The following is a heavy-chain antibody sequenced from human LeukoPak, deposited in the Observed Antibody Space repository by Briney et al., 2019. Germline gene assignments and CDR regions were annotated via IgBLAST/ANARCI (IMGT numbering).Heavy chain of an antibody. CDR3: AKDGNWARFEN. J-gene: IGHJ4*02. CDR2: ITSEGGST. CDR1: GITFSSYW. V-gene: IGHV3-74*03. D-gene: IGHD7-27*01. Sequence: GGSLRLSCAASGITFSSYWMHWVRQAPGKGLVWVSRITSEGGSTKYADSVKGRFTISRDNAKNTVYLQMNSPRAEDTAAYYCAKDGNWARFENWGQGTLVTVSS.